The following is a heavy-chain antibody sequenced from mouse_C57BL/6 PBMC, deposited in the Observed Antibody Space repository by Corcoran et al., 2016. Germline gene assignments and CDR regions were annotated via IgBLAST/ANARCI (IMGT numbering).Heavy chain of an antibody. CDR2: INTYSGVP. J-gene: IGHJ4*01. D-gene: IGHD2-3*01. CDR3: ARVYDGYYGTMDY. Sequence: QIQLVQSGPELKKPGETVKISCKASGYTFTNYGMSWVKQAPGKGLKWMGWINTYSGVPTYADDFKGRFAFSLETSASTAYLQINNLKNEDTATDFCARVYDGYYGTMDYWGQGTSVTVSA. V-gene: IGHV9-3*01. CDR1: GYTFTNYG.